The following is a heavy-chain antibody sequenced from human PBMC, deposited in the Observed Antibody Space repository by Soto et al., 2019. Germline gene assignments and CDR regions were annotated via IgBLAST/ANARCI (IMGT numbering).Heavy chain of an antibody. CDR2: INSDGSST. D-gene: IGHD6-19*01. CDR1: GFTFSSYW. CDR3: ARDGFIPIAVAGLDY. J-gene: IGHJ4*02. Sequence: GASLRLSCAASGFTFSSYWMHWVRQAPGQGLVLVSRINSDGSSTSYADSVKGRFTISRDNAKNTLYLQMYSLRAEDTAVYYCARDGFIPIAVAGLDYWGQGT. V-gene: IGHV3-74*01.